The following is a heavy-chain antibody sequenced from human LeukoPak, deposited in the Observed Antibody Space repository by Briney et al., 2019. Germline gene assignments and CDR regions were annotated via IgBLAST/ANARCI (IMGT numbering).Heavy chain of an antibody. V-gene: IGHV4-34*01. Sequence: SETLSLTCAVYGGSFSGYWWTWIRQPPGKGLECIVEINHSGSTNYNPTLKSRVTISIDTSKNHFSLKLSSVTAADTAVYYCARGPTTVYDSLTGYYYFDDWGQGTLVTVSS. D-gene: IGHD3-9*01. CDR2: INHSGST. J-gene: IGHJ4*02. CDR1: GGSFSGYW. CDR3: ARGPTTVYDSLTGYYYFDD.